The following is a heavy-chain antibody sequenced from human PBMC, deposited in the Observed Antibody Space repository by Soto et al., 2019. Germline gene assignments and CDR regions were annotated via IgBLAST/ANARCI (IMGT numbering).Heavy chain of an antibody. D-gene: IGHD2-15*01. Sequence: SVKVSCKASGGTFSSYTISWVRQAPGQGLEWMGRIIPILGIANYAQKFQGRVTITADKSTSTAYMELSSLRSEDTAVYYCARERQGYCSGGSCSNWFDPWGQGTLVTVSS. CDR2: IIPILGIA. J-gene: IGHJ5*02. V-gene: IGHV1-69*04. CDR3: ARERQGYCSGGSCSNWFDP. CDR1: GGTFSSYT.